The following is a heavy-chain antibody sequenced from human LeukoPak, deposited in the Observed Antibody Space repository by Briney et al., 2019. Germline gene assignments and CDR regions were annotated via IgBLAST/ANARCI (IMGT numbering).Heavy chain of an antibody. V-gene: IGHV1-69*05. CDR3: ASKPIVKEYLYDPSFDY. CDR1: GDIFTNYA. D-gene: IGHD2/OR15-2a*01. CDR2: IVSVFGSA. Sequence: SVKVSCKASGDIFTNYAFTWVRQAPGLGLEWMGGIVSVFGSATYAQKFQGRVTITTDESTSTLYVDLSSLTSEDTAVYYCASKPIVKEYLYDPSFDYWGQGTLVTVSS. J-gene: IGHJ4*02.